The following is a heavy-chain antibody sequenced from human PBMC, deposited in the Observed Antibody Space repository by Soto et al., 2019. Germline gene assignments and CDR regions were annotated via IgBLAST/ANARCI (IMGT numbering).Heavy chain of an antibody. J-gene: IGHJ4*02. CDR3: ATDIHATWLLNS. D-gene: IGHD2-2*02. CDR1: GFTFSDQY. CDR2: VSNGGSAK. Sequence: GGSLRLSCAASGFTFSDQYMGWIRQAPGKGLEWISYVSNGGSAKYYADSVKGRFSISRDNAKNTLYLQTNSLRAEDTSLYLCATDIHATWLLNSWGQGTLVTVSS. V-gene: IGHV3-11*04.